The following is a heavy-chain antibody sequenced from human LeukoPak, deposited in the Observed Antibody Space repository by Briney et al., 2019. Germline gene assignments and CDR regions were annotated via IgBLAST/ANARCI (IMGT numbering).Heavy chain of an antibody. V-gene: IGHV1-69*05. CDR3: ARVSRTTMVRGVITFDF. D-gene: IGHD3-10*01. Sequence: SVKVSCKASGGTFSSYAISWVRQARGQGLEWMGGIIPIFGTANYAQKFQGRVTITTDESTSTAYMELSSLRSEDTAVYYCARVSRTTMVRGVITFDFWGQGTLVTVSS. J-gene: IGHJ4*02. CDR2: IIPIFGTA. CDR1: GGTFSSYA.